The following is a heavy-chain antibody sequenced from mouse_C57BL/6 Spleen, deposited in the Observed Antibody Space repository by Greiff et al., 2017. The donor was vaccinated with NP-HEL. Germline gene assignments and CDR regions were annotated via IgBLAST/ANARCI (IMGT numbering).Heavy chain of an antibody. Sequence: VQLQESGPELVKPGASVKISCKASGYAFSSSWMNWVKRRPGKGLEWIGRIYPGDGDTNYNGKFKGKATLTADKSSSTAYMQLSSLTSEDSAVYFCARGEVYDYPFAYWGQGTLVTVSA. CDR1: GYAFSSSW. D-gene: IGHD2-4*01. CDR2: IYPGDGDT. V-gene: IGHV1-82*01. CDR3: ARGEVYDYPFAY. J-gene: IGHJ3*01.